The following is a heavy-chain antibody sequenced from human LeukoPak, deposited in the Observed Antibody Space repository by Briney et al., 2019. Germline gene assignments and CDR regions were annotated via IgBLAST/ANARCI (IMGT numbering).Heavy chain of an antibody. CDR1: GFTFSPVW. J-gene: IGHJ5*02. CDR3: ATDDKYAPPS. V-gene: IGHV3-74*01. D-gene: IGHD2-2*01. Sequence: PGGSLRLSCAASGFTFSPVWMHWVRQAPGKGLMGVSHIINDGSYTTYADSVKGRFTISRDNAKNTVYLQMNSLRAEDTAVYYCATDDKYAPPSWGQGTLVTVSS. CDR2: IINDGSYT.